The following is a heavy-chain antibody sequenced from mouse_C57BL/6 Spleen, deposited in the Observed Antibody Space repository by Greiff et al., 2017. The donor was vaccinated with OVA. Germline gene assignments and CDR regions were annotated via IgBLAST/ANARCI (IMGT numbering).Heavy chain of an antibody. CDR3: ARPYDYDEAWFAY. V-gene: IGHV5-12*01. D-gene: IGHD2-4*01. Sequence: EVKVVESGGGLVQPGGSLKLSCAASGFTFSDYYMYWVRQTPEKRLEWVAYISNGGGSTYYPDTVKGRFTISRDNAKNTLYLQMSRLKSEDTAMYYCARPYDYDEAWFAYWGQGTLVTVSA. CDR1: GFTFSDYY. CDR2: ISNGGGST. J-gene: IGHJ3*01.